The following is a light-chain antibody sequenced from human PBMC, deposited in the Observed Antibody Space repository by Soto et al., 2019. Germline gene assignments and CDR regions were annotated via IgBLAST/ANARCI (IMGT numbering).Light chain of an antibody. Sequence: AIQMTQSPSSLSASVGDRVTITCRASQVIRNELGWYQQKPGKAPKFLIYAASSLQSGVPSRFSGSGSGTDFTLTISSLKPEDFATYYCLQDYNYPLTLGGGTKVDIK. CDR2: AAS. CDR1: QVIRNE. CDR3: LQDYNYPLT. J-gene: IGKJ4*01. V-gene: IGKV1-6*01.